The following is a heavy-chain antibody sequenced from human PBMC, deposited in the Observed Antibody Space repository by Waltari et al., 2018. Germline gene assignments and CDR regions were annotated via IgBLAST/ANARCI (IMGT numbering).Heavy chain of an antibody. CDR3: AKSAGTPRGAFDI. CDR2: IRYDGSNK. CDR1: GFTFSSYG. D-gene: IGHD1-7*01. V-gene: IGHV3-30*02. Sequence: QVQLVESGGGVVQPGGSLRLSCAASGFTFSSYGMHWVRQAPGKGLEWVAFIRYDGSNKYYADSVKGRFTISRDNSKNTLYLQMNSLRAEDTAVYYCAKSAGTPRGAFDIWGQGTMVTVSS. J-gene: IGHJ3*02.